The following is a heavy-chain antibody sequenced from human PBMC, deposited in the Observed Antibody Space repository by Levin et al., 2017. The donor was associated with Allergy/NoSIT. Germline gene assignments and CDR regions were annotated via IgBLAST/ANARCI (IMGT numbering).Heavy chain of an antibody. D-gene: IGHD2-21*01. CDR2: ISGSGGST. CDR3: AKDSVLLRPVPGWFDP. V-gene: IGHV3-23*01. J-gene: IGHJ5*02. CDR1: GFTFSSYA. Sequence: GGSLRLSCAASGFTFSSYAMSWVRQAPGKGLEWVSAISGSGGSTYYADSVKGRFTISRDNSKNTLYLQMNSLRAEDTAVYYCAKDSVLLRPVPGWFDPWGQGTLVTVSS.